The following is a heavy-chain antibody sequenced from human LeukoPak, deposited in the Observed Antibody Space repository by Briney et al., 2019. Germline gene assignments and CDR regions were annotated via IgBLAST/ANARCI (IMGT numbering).Heavy chain of an antibody. CDR2: ISSSSSYI. CDR1: GFTFSSYS. J-gene: IGHJ6*02. CDR3: ARDSVWIQLWLRRGGMDV. Sequence: PGGSLRLSCAASGFTFSSYSMNWVRQAPGRGLEWVSSISSSSSYIYYADSVKGRFTISRDNAKNSLYLQMNSLRAEDTAVYYCARDSVWIQLWLRRGGMDVWGQGTTVTVSS. D-gene: IGHD5-18*01. V-gene: IGHV3-21*01.